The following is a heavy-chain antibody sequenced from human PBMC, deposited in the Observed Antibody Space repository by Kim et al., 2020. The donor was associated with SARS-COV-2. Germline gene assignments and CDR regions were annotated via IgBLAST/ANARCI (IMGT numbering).Heavy chain of an antibody. Sequence: ASVKVSCKASGYTFTGYFMHWVRQAPGRGLEWMGWINPNSGDSNFAQQFQGRVAMTRDTSISTAYMELTNLRSDDTAVYFCARELLGAAAGLDYWGQGTL. V-gene: IGHV1-2*02. D-gene: IGHD6-13*01. CDR1: GYTFTGYF. CDR3: ARELLGAAAGLDY. J-gene: IGHJ4*02. CDR2: INPNSGDS.